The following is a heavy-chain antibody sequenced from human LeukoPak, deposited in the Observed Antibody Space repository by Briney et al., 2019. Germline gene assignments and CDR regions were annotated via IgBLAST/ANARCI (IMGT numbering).Heavy chain of an antibody. Sequence: GGSLRLSCAASGFTFSSYAMSWVREAPGMGLEWVSAISGSSGNTYYADSVKGRFTISRDNSKNTLYLQMNSLRAEDTAIYYCAKPARVGAVDYWGQGTLVTVSS. CDR1: GFTFSSYA. CDR3: AKPARVGAVDY. V-gene: IGHV3-23*01. J-gene: IGHJ4*02. D-gene: IGHD6-13*01. CDR2: ISGSSGNT.